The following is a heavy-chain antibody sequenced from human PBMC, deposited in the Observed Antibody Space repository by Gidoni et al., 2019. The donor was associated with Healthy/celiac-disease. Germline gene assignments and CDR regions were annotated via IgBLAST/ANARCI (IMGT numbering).Heavy chain of an antibody. V-gene: IGHV4-59*01. J-gene: IGHJ3*02. CDR3: ARDQRVGATDAFDI. CDR1: GGSISSYY. D-gene: IGHD1-26*01. Sequence: QVQLQESGPGLVKPSETLSLTCTVSGGSISSYYWSWIRQPPGKGLEWIGYIYYSGSTNYNPSLKSRVTISVDTSKNQFSLKLSSVTAADTAVYYCARDQRVGATDAFDIWGQGTMVTVSS. CDR2: IYYSGST.